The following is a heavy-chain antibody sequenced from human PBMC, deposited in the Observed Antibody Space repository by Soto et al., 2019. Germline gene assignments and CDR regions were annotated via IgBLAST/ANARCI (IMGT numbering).Heavy chain of an antibody. Sequence: ASVKVSCKVSGYTLAELSMHWVRQAPGKGLEWMGGFDPEDGETIYAQKFQGRVTMTEDTSTDTAYIELSSLRSEDTAVYYCATGRSWTKMDWFDPWGQGALVTVSS. CDR2: FDPEDGET. CDR3: ATGRSWTKMDWFDP. J-gene: IGHJ5*02. V-gene: IGHV1-24*01. CDR1: GYTLAELS. D-gene: IGHD6-13*01.